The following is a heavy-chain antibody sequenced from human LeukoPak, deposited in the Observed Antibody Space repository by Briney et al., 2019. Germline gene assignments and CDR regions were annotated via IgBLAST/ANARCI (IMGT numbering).Heavy chain of an antibody. CDR2: ISYDGSNK. Sequence: GGSLRLASAASGFTFSSYAMHWVRQAPGKGLEWVAVISYDGSNKYYADSVKGRFTVSRDNSKNTLYLQMNSLRAEDTAVYYCASLYSYGYADAFDIWGQGTMVTVSS. CDR1: GFTFSSYA. CDR3: ASLYSYGYADAFDI. V-gene: IGHV3-30-3*01. J-gene: IGHJ3*02. D-gene: IGHD5-18*01.